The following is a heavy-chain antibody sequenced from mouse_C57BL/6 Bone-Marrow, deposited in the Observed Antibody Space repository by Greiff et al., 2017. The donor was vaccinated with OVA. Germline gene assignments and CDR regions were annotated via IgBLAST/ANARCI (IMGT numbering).Heavy chain of an antibody. J-gene: IGHJ1*03. CDR2: IYPRSGNT. CDR3: GDYAHWYFDV. CDR1: GYTFTSYG. Sequence: VQLQESGAELARPGASVKLSCKASGYTFTSYGISWVKQRTGQGLEWIGEIYPRSGNTYYNEKFKGKATLTADKSSSTAYMELRSLTSEDSAVYFCGDYAHWYFDVWGTGTTVTVSS. D-gene: IGHD1-1*02. V-gene: IGHV1-81*01.